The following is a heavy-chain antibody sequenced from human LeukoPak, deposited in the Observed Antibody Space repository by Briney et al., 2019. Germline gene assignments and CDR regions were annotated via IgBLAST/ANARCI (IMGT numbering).Heavy chain of an antibody. Sequence: ASVKVSCKASGYTFTSYGINWVRQAPGQGLEWMGWISAYSGNTNYAQKLQDRVTMTTDTSTSTVYMELRRLRSDDTAMYYCSRGGHCTSTSCYILDAFDIWGQGTMVTVSS. CDR3: SRGGHCTSTSCYILDAFDI. V-gene: IGHV1-18*01. CDR1: GYTFTSYG. CDR2: ISAYSGNT. J-gene: IGHJ3*02. D-gene: IGHD2-2*02.